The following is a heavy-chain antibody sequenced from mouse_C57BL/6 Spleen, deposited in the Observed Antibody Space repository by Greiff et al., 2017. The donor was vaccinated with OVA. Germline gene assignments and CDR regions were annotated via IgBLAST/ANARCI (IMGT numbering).Heavy chain of an antibody. D-gene: IGHD2-3*01. CDR2: LWTGGGT. CDR3: ARSGDDPFAY. V-gene: IGHV2-9-1*01. CDR1: GFSLTSYA. Sequence: VKLVESGPGLVAPSQSLSITCTVSGFSLTSYAISWVRQPPGKGLEWLGVLWTGGGTNYNSALKSRLSISKDNSKSQVFLKMNSLQTDDTARYYCARSGDDPFAYWGQGTLVTVSA. J-gene: IGHJ3*01.